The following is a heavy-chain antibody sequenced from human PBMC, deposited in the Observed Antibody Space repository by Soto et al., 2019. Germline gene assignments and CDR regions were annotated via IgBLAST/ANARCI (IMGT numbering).Heavy chain of an antibody. J-gene: IGHJ4*02. Sequence: EVQLVESGGGLVQPGGSLRLSCTASGFIFSSNCMYWVRQAPGKGLVWVSRISSDGSSTNYADTLRGRFTLYKDIAKNTLDRRMNSLRFDETAGYCCVRETQLGGGYYGYWGQGTLVTVSS. CDR1: GFIFSSNC. V-gene: IGHV3-74*01. D-gene: IGHD1-1*01. CDR3: VRETQLGGGYYGY. CDR2: ISSDGSST.